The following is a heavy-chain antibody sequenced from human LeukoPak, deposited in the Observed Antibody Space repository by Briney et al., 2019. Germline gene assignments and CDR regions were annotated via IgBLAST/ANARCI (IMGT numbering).Heavy chain of an antibody. CDR1: GGTFSSYA. J-gene: IGHJ4*02. CDR3: VRGSSSWFLFDY. Sequence: ASVKVSCKASGGTFSSYAISWVRQAPGQGLEWMGGIIPIFGTANYAQKFQGRVTITADESTSTAYMELSSLGSEDTAVYYCVRGSSSWFLFDYWGQGTLVTVSS. V-gene: IGHV1-69*13. D-gene: IGHD6-13*01. CDR2: IIPIFGTA.